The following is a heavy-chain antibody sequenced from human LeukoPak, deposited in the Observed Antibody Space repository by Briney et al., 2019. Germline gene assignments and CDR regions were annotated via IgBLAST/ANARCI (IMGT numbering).Heavy chain of an antibody. CDR3: AGYDFWSGSYAFDI. Sequence: GGSLRLSCAASGFTFSSYWMSWVRQAPGKGLEWVANIKQDGSEKYYVDYVKGRFTISRDNAKNSLYLQMNSLRAEDTAVYYCAGYDFWSGSYAFDIWGQGTMVTVSS. D-gene: IGHD3-3*01. CDR1: GFTFSSYW. V-gene: IGHV3-7*01. J-gene: IGHJ3*02. CDR2: IKQDGSEK.